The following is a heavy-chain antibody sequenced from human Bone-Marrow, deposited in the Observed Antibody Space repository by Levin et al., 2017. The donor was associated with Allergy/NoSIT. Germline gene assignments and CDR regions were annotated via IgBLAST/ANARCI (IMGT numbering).Heavy chain of an antibody. CDR1: GYTFTGYY. CDR2: INPNSGAT. CDR3: ARFVGATETYYFDY. D-gene: IGHD1-26*01. J-gene: IGHJ4*02. V-gene: IGHV1-2*02. Sequence: GESLKISCKASGYTFTGYYLHWVRQAPGQGLEWMGWINPNSGATNYAQKFQGRVTMTRDTSITTAYMELSRLRSDDTAVYYCARFVGATETYYFDYWGQGTLVTVSS.